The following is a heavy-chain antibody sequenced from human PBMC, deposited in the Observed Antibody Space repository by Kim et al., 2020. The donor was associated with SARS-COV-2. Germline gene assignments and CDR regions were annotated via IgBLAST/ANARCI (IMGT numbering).Heavy chain of an antibody. V-gene: IGHV3-15*01. CDR1: GFTFSNAW. CDR2: IKSKTDGGTT. D-gene: IGHD6-19*01. CDR3: TTGIAVAGKRRRGFDP. Sequence: GGSLRLSCAASGFTFSNAWMSWVRQAPGKGLEWVGRIKSKTDGGTTDYAAPVKGRFTISRDDSKNTLYLQMNSLKTEDTAVYYCTTGIAVAGKRRRGFDPWGQGTLVTVSS. J-gene: IGHJ5*02.